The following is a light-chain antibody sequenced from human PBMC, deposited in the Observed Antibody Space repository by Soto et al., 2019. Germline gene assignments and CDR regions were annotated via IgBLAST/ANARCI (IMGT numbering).Light chain of an antibody. CDR3: QQTDTLPST. Sequence: DIQMTQSPSTLSASVGDRVTITCRASQSISSWLAWYQQKPGKAPKLLIFAASTLQSGVPSRFSGSGSRTDFTLTITSLQPEDIGTYYCQQTDTLPSTFGQGTRPEVK. J-gene: IGKJ5*01. CDR1: QSISSW. V-gene: IGKV1-12*01. CDR2: AAS.